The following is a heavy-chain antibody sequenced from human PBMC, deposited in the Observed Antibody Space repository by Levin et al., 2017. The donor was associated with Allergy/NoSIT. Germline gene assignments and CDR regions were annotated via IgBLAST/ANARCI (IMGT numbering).Heavy chain of an antibody. Sequence: SETLSLTCAVYGGSFSGYYWSWIRQPPGKGLEWIGEINHSGSTNYNPSLKSRVTISVDTSKNQFSLKLSSVTAADTAVYYCARGKEATAHGPFDPWGQGTLVTVSS. CDR2: INHSGST. CDR1: GGSFSGYY. CDR3: ARGKEATAHGPFDP. J-gene: IGHJ5*02. D-gene: IGHD3/OR15-3a*01. V-gene: IGHV4-34*01.